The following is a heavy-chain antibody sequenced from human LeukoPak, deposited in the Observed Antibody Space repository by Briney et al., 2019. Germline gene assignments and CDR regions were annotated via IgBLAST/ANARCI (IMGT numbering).Heavy chain of an antibody. CDR2: ISGSGGST. CDR1: GFTFSSYA. CDR3: AKDQFYHSSGCQNADAFDI. D-gene: IGHD3-22*01. J-gene: IGHJ3*02. V-gene: IGHV3-23*01. Sequence: GGSLRLSCAASGFTFSSYAMSWVRQAPGKGLEWVSVISGSGGSTYYADSVKGRFTISRDNSKNTLYLQMNSLRAEDTAVYYCAKDQFYHSSGCQNADAFDIWGQGTMVTVSS.